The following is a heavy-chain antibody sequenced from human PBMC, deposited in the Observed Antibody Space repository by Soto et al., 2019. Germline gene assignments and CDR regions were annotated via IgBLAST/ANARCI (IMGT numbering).Heavy chain of an antibody. Sequence: EVQLAQSGGGLVKPGGSLRLSCAASGFMFSAYTMNWVRQAPGKGLEWLSSISSDSDHIDYADSVRGRFTVSRDNARKSLYLQMDSLGAEDTGVYYCATPYYYNHWGTGALVTVSS. CDR3: ATPYYYNH. CDR1: GFMFSAYT. D-gene: IGHD3-22*01. V-gene: IGHV3-21*01. J-gene: IGHJ5*02. CDR2: ISSDSDHI.